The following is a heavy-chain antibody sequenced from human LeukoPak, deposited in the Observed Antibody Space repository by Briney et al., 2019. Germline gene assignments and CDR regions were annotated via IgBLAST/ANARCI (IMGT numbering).Heavy chain of an antibody. CDR1: GYTFTHQW. V-gene: IGHV5-51*01. CDR2: IYPRDSDT. J-gene: IGHJ4*02. D-gene: IGHD3-10*01. CDR3: ARHSDVIGAI. Sequence: GESLKISCKAPGYTFTHQWIGWVRQKSGSGLEWMGIIYPRDSDTRYSPSFQGHVSISADTSINTAYLEWSRLEASDTAIYYCARHSDVIGAIWGQGTLVTVS.